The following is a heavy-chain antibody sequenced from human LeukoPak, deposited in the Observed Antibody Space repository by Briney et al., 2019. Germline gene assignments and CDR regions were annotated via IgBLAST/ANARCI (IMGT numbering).Heavy chain of an antibody. D-gene: IGHD4-23*01. J-gene: IGHJ4*02. Sequence: SETLSLTCSVSGGSISSYYWSWIRQPPGKGLERVGYICNSGSSNYYPSLKIRVHISVDTSKTQFPLKLSSVTAADTAVYYCARTYGGRVDYWGQGTLVTVSS. CDR2: ICNSGSS. CDR3: ARTYGGRVDY. CDR1: GGSISSYY. V-gene: IGHV4-59*01.